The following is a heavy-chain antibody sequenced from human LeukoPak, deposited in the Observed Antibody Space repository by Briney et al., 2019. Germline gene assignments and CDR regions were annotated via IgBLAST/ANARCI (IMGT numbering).Heavy chain of an antibody. Sequence: GGSLRLSCAASGFTFSSYAMSWVRQAPGKGLEWVSAISGSGGSTYYADSVKGRFTISRDNSKNTLYLQMNSLRAEDTAVYYCARNTITGRSYYYGMDVWGQGTTVTVSS. D-gene: IGHD1-20*01. CDR1: GFTFSSYA. CDR3: ARNTITGRSYYYGMDV. CDR2: ISGSGGST. J-gene: IGHJ6*02. V-gene: IGHV3-23*01.